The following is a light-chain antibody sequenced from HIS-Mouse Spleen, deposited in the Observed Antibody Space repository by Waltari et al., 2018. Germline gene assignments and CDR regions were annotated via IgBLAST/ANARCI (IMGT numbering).Light chain of an antibody. V-gene: IGLV2-11*01. Sequence: QSALTQPASVSGSPGQSVTISCLGTSLDVGGYIYVPWYQQHPGKAPKLMIYDVSKRPSGVPDRFSGSKSGKTASLTISGLQAEDEADYYCCSYAGSYTFVVFGGGTKLTVL. J-gene: IGLJ2*01. CDR2: DVS. CDR3: CSYAGSYTFVV. CDR1: SLDVGGYIY.